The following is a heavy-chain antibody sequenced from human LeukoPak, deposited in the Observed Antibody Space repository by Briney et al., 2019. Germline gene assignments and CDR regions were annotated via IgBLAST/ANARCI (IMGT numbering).Heavy chain of an antibody. D-gene: IGHD7-27*01. V-gene: IGHV1-69*05. CDR3: ARGPNFQLGPFDY. Sequence: ASVKASCKASGGTFISYAFSWVRQAPGQGLEWMGGIIPIFGTANYAQKFQGRVTITTDESTSTAYMELSSLRSEDTAVYYCARGPNFQLGPFDYWGQGTLVTVSS. J-gene: IGHJ4*02. CDR2: IIPIFGTA. CDR1: GGTFISYA.